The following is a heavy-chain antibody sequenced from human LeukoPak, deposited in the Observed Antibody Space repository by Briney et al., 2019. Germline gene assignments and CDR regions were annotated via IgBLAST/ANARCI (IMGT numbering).Heavy chain of an antibody. CDR3: ARGRLGATY. Sequence: SETLSPTCTVSGGSVSRGSYYWSWTRQPPGKGLEWIGYIHHSGTTNYSPSLKSRVTISVDMSKNQFFLNLTSVTAADTAVYYCARGRLGATYWGQGTLVTVSS. D-gene: IGHD1-26*01. V-gene: IGHV4-61*01. CDR2: IHHSGTT. J-gene: IGHJ4*02. CDR1: GGSVSRGSYY.